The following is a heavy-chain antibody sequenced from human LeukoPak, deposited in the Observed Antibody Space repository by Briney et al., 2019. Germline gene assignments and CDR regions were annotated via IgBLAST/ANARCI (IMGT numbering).Heavy chain of an antibody. J-gene: IGHJ4*02. V-gene: IGHV3-74*01. CDR2: INSDGSST. CDR3: ARKAAGLTFDY. Sequence: GGSLRLSCAASGFTFSSYWMHWVRQAPGKGLLWVSRINSDGSSTNYADSVKGRFTISRGNAENTLYLQMNSLRAEDTAVYYCARKAAGLTFDYWGQGTLVTVSS. D-gene: IGHD6-13*01. CDR1: GFTFSSYW.